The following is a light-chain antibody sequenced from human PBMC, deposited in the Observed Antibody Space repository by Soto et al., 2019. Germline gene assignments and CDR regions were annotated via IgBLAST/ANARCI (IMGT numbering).Light chain of an antibody. J-gene: IGLJ3*02. CDR3: AAWDDSLNGWV. CDR1: SSNIGSNT. CDR2: NNN. Sequence: QSVLPQPPSASGTPGQRVTISCSGSSSNIGSNTVSWYQQLPGTAPKVLVYNNNQRPSGVPDRFSGSKSGTSASLAISGLQSEDEADYYCAAWDDSLNGWVFGGGTKLTVL. V-gene: IGLV1-44*01.